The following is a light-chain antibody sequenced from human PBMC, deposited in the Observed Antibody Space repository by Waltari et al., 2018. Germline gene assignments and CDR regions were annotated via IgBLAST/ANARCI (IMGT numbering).Light chain of an antibody. Sequence: EIVMTQSPAILSVSPGETVILSCRASQNVHGNLAWYQQKPGQAPRLLIYGTAVRAPGVPDRFSGSGSGTELTLAISSLQSEDCAHYYCQQYNNWPPQCSFGQGTKLEI. J-gene: IGKJ2*02. CDR1: QNVHGN. CDR2: GTA. CDR3: QQYNNWPPQCS. V-gene: IGKV3-15*01.